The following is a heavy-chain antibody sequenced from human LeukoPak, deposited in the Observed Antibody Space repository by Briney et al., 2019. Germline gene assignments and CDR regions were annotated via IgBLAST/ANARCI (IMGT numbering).Heavy chain of an antibody. Sequence: PGGSLRLSCAASGFTFDDYAMHWVRQAPGKGLEWVSAISGSGGSTYYADSVKGRFTISRDNSKNTLYLQMNSLRAEDTAVYYCAKDWHYYDSSGPVDYWGQGTLVTVSS. J-gene: IGHJ4*02. CDR3: AKDWHYYDSSGPVDY. CDR1: GFTFDDYA. D-gene: IGHD3-22*01. CDR2: ISGSGGST. V-gene: IGHV3-23*01.